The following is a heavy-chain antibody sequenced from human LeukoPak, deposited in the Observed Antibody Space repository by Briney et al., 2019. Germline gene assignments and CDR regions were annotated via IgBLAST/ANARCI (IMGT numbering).Heavy chain of an antibody. Sequence: PSETLSLTCTVSGGSISSYYWSWIRQPPGKGLEWIGYIYYSGSTNYNPSLKSRVTISVDTSKNQFSLKLSSVTAADTAVYYCARSGYQSTNFDYWGQGTLVTVSS. V-gene: IGHV4-59*01. CDR1: GGSISSYY. CDR3: ARSGYQSTNFDY. D-gene: IGHD3-22*01. J-gene: IGHJ4*02. CDR2: IYYSGST.